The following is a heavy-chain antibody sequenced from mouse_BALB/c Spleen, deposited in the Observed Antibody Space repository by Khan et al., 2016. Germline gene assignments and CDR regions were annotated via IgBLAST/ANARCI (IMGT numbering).Heavy chain of an antibody. Sequence: EVKLLESGPSLAKPSQTLSLTCSVTGDSITSGHWNWIRKFPGNKFDFMGYISHSGDSYYNPSLKSRISITRDPSKNQYYLQLNSVTTEDTATYYCATWQYYGSDFTYWGQGTLVTVAA. CDR3: ATWQYYGSDFTY. CDR1: GDSITSGH. CDR2: ISHSGDS. D-gene: IGHD1-2*01. J-gene: IGHJ3*01. V-gene: IGHV3-8*02.